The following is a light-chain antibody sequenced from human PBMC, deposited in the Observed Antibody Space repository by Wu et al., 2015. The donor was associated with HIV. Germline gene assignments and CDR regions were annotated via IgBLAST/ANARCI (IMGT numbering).Light chain of an antibody. J-gene: IGKJ1*01. Sequence: EIVLTQSPATLSLSPGERATLSCRASQSVSNYLAWYQQKPGQTPKLLIYGASTRATGIPARFSGSGSGTAFTLTISSLQSEDFAVYYCQQYRDWSWTFGQGTKVEIK. V-gene: IGKV3-15*01. CDR3: QQYRDWSWT. CDR1: QSVSNY. CDR2: GAS.